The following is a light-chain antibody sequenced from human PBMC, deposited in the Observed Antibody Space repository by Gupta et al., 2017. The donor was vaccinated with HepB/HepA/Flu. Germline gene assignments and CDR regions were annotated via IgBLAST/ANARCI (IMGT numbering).Light chain of an antibody. Sequence: DIQMTQSPSTLSASVGDRVTITCRASQSISSWLAWYQQKPGKAPKLLIYKASSLESGVPSRFSGSGSGTEFTLTISSLQPDDFANYYCQQYSSLWTFGQGTXVEI. V-gene: IGKV1-5*03. CDR3: QQYSSLWT. CDR2: KAS. CDR1: QSISSW. J-gene: IGKJ1*01.